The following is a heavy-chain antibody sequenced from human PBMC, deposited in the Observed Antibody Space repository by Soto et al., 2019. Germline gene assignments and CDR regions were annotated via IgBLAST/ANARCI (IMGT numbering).Heavy chain of an antibody. V-gene: IGHV3-23*01. CDR2: ISGSGGST. J-gene: IGHJ3*02. Sequence: GGSLRLSCAASGFTFSSYAMSWVRQAPGKGLEWVSAISGSGGSTYYADSVKGRFTISRDNSKNTLYLQMKSLRAEDTAVYYCAKLPAALRFRPIWGQGTMVTVSS. CDR1: GFTFSSYA. D-gene: IGHD3-3*01. CDR3: AKLPAALRFRPI.